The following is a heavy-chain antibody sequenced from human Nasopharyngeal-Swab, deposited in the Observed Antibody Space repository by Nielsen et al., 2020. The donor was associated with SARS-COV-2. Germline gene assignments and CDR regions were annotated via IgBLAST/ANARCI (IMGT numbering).Heavy chain of an antibody. CDR3: ARDGVLTIFGVWRAPGSEYYFDY. D-gene: IGHD3-3*01. Sequence: ASVKVSCKASGYTFTSYYMHWVRQAPGQGLEWMGIINPSGGSTSCAQKFQGRVTMTRDTSTSTVYMELSSLRSEDTAVYYCARDGVLTIFGVWRAPGSEYYFDYWGQGTLVTVSS. CDR2: INPSGGST. V-gene: IGHV1-46*01. CDR1: GYTFTSYY. J-gene: IGHJ4*02.